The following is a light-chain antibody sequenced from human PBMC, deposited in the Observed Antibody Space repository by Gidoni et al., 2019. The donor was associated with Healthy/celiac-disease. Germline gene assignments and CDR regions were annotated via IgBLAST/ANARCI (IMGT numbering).Light chain of an antibody. CDR3: QQYYSYPVT. J-gene: IGKJ3*01. CDR1: QGISSY. V-gene: IGKV1-8*01. CDR2: AAS. Sequence: AIRITQSPSSLSASTGDRVTITCRASQGISSYLAWYQQKPGKAPQLLIYAASTLQSGVPSRFSGSGSWTDFTLTISCLPSEDCATYYCQQYYSYPVTFGPGTKVDIK.